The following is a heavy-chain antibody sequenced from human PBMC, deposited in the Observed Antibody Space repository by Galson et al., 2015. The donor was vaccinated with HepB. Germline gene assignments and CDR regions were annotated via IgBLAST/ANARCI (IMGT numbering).Heavy chain of an antibody. CDR3: ARDQGPYGDYYATFDF. CDR1: GFTFSAYS. V-gene: IGHV3-21*01. Sequence: SLRLSCAASGFTFSAYSMNWVRQAPGKGLEWVSSISSTSSYIYYADSMKGRFTISRDNAKNSLYLQMNCLRAEDTAVYYCARDQGPYGDYYATFDFWGQGILVTVSS. D-gene: IGHD4-17*01. J-gene: IGHJ4*02. CDR2: ISSTSSYI.